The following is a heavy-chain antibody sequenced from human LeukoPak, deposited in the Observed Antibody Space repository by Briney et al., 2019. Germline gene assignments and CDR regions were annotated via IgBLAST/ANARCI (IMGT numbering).Heavy chain of an antibody. CDR3: ARRPQIGYCSSTSCAIDY. D-gene: IGHD2-2*01. CDR1: GGSISSSTYY. V-gene: IGHV4-39*07. Sequence: SETLSLTCTASGGSISSSTYYWGWIRQPPGKGLEWIGSIYYSGSTYYNPSFKSRVTISVDTSKNQFSLKLSSVTAADTAVYYCARRPQIGYCSSTSCAIDYWGQGTLVTVSS. CDR2: IYYSGST. J-gene: IGHJ4*02.